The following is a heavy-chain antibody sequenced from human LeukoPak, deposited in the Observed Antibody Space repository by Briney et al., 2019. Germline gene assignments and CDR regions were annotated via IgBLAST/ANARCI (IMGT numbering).Heavy chain of an antibody. Sequence: ASVKASCKASGYTFTGYYMHWVRQAPGQGLEWMGWINPNSGGTNYAQKFQGRVTMTRDTSISTAYMELSRLRSDDTAVYYCARARGTTGTTAPYYYYGMDVWGQGTTVTVSS. J-gene: IGHJ6*02. D-gene: IGHD1-1*01. CDR3: ARARGTTGTTAPYYYYGMDV. CDR1: GYTFTGYY. CDR2: INPNSGGT. V-gene: IGHV1-2*02.